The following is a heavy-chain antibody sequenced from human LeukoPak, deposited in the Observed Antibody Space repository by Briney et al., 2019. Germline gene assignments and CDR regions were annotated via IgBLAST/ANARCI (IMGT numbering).Heavy chain of an antibody. CDR1: GVSISSYF. V-gene: IGHV4-59*01. CDR2: IYYIGTT. D-gene: IGHD3-10*01. J-gene: IGHJ6*03. CDR3: AREGYGSGSSHFMDV. Sequence: SETLSLTSTVSGVSISSYFWTWIRQAPGKGLEWIGYIYYIGTTNYNPSLKSRATISVDMSKNQFSLKLTSVTAADTAVYYCAREGYGSGSSHFMDVWGTGTTVTVSS.